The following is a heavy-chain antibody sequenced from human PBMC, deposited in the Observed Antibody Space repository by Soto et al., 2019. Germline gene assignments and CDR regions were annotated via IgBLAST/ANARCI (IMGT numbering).Heavy chain of an antibody. V-gene: IGHV1-69*13. CDR3: ARSSPYIVVRKPTGNQDYYGMDV. CDR2: IIPVFGTT. J-gene: IGHJ6*02. CDR1: GGTFSNYT. D-gene: IGHD2-2*01. Sequence: ASVNVSCKSSGGTFSNYTISWVRQAPGQGLECMGGIIPVFGTTDYEQKFQGRVTITADGSTSTTYMKLSSLRSADTAVYYCARSSPYIVVRKPTGNQDYYGMDVWGQGTTVTVSS.